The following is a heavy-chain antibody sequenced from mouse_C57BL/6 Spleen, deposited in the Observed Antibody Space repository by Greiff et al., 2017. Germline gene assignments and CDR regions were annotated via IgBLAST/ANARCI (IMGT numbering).Heavy chain of an antibody. CDR1: GYTFTDYY. V-gene: IGHV1-76*01. J-gene: IGHJ2*01. CDR2: IYPGSGNT. Sequence: LEESGAELVRPGASVKLSCKASGYTFTDYYINWVKQRPGQGLEWIARIYPGSGNTYYNEKFKGKATLTAEKSSSTAYMQLSSLTSEDSAVYFCAREVPRGYFDYWGQGTTLTVSS. D-gene: IGHD6-1*01. CDR3: AREVPRGYFDY.